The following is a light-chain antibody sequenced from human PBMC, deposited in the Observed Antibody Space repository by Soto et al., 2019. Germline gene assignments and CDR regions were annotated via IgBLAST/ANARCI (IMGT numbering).Light chain of an antibody. Sequence: EILMTQSPATLSVSPGERATLSCRASQSVDGNLAWYQQKPGQAPRLLIYGASTRATGISARFSGSGSGTEFTLTIRSLKSEDFGVYYCQQYNNWWTFGQGTKVDIK. V-gene: IGKV3-15*01. CDR3: QQYNNWWT. CDR1: QSVDGN. CDR2: GAS. J-gene: IGKJ1*01.